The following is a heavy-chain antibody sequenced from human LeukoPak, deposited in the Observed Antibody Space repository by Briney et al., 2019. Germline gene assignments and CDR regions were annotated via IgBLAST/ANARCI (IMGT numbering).Heavy chain of an antibody. CDR2: IYYSGST. D-gene: IGHD4-17*01. V-gene: IGHV4-39*07. CDR3: ARVGTTVSNPYYFDY. Sequence: SETLSLTCTVSGGSISSSSYYWGWIRQPPGKGLEWIGSIYYSGSTYYNPSLKSRVTISVDTSKNQFSLKLSSVTAADTAVYYCARVGTTVSNPYYFDYWGQGTLVTVSS. CDR1: GGSISSSSYY. J-gene: IGHJ4*02.